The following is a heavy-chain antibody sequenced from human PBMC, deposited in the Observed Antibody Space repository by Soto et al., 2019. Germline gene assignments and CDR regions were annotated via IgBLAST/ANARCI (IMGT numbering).Heavy chain of an antibody. CDR2: ISYDGSNK. Sequence: SLRLSCAASGFTFSSYAMHWVRQAPGKGLEWVAAISYDGSNKYYVDSVKGRFTISRDNSKNTLYLQMNSLRAEDTAVYYCARGPSSLTRFDYWGQGTLVTVSS. D-gene: IGHD2-2*01. V-gene: IGHV3-30-3*01. CDR3: ARGPSSLTRFDY. J-gene: IGHJ4*02. CDR1: GFTFSSYA.